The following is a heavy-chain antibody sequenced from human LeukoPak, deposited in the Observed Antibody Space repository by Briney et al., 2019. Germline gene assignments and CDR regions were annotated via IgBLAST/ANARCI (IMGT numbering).Heavy chain of an antibody. CDR1: GFSFSDYW. J-gene: IGHJ4*02. V-gene: IGHV3-7*01. CDR3: ANLWEMGY. Sequence: GGSLRLSCAASGFSFSDYWMSWVRQAPGKGLEWVANVKPDGSEKYYVDSVNGRFTISRDNASNSLYLQMDSLRAEDTAVYYCANLWEMGYWGQGTLVTVSS. D-gene: IGHD5-24*01. CDR2: VKPDGSEK.